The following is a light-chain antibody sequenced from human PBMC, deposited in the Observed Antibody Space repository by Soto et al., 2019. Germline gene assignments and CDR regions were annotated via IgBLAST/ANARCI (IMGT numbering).Light chain of an antibody. J-gene: IGKJ4*01. Sequence: EIVLTQSPGTLSLSPGERATLSCRASQSVSSTYLAWYQQKPGQAPRLLIYGTSSRATGIPARFSGSGFGTDFTLTISILESEDFAVYYCQQYDNSPGLTFGGGNKVEIK. CDR1: QSVSSTY. CDR3: QQYDNSPGLT. CDR2: GTS. V-gene: IGKV3-20*01.